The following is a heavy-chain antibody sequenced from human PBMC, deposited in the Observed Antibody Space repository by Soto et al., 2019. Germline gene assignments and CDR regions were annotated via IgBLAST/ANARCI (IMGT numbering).Heavy chain of an antibody. CDR3: ASPARNYDFWSGYSFDI. CDR1: GYTFTSYD. CDR2: MNPNSGNT. V-gene: IGHV1-8*01. D-gene: IGHD3-3*01. J-gene: IGHJ3*02. Sequence: QVQLVQSGAEVKKPGASVKVSCKASGYTFTSYDINWVRQATGQGLEWMGWMNPNSGNTGYAQKLQSRVTTTRNTSISTAYMELSSLRSEDTAVYYCASPARNYDFWSGYSFDIWGQGTMVTVSS.